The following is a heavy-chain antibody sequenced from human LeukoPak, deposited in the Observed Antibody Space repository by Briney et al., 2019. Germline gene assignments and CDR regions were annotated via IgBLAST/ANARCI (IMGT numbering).Heavy chain of an antibody. CDR2: IYYSGST. V-gene: IGHV4-59*01. CDR3: ARAPIAAAGKEIYYYYYYGMDV. CDR1: GGSISSYY. J-gene: IGHJ6*02. Sequence: SETLSLTCTVSGGSISSYYWSWIRQPPGKGLEWIGYIYYSGSTNYNPSLKSRVTISVDTSKNQLSLKLSSVTAADTAVYYCARAPIAAAGKEIYYYYYYGMDVWGQGTTVTVSS. D-gene: IGHD6-13*01.